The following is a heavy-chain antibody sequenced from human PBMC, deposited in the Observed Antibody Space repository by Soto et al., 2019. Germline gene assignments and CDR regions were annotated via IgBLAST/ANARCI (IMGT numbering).Heavy chain of an antibody. CDR3: ARKFSSSSFYFDY. J-gene: IGHJ4*02. Sequence: PVGSLRLACAASGFPFSSYSMSWGRHAPDKGLEWVSASGFIGDSTYYADSVKGRFTISRDNSKNTLYLQVNSLKAEDTAVYYCARKFSSSSFYFDYWGQGTLVTVSS. CDR1: GFPFSSYS. V-gene: IGHV3-23*01. D-gene: IGHD6-6*01. CDR2: SGFIGDST.